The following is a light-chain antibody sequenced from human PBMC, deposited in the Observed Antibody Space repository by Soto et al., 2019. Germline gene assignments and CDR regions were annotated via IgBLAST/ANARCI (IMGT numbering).Light chain of an antibody. V-gene: IGKV3-11*01. CDR2: GAF. CDR1: PSVTNY. CDR3: QQRNIWPPVT. J-gene: IGKJ5*01. Sequence: IVLTQSPATLSLSPGERATLSCRASPSVTNYLAWYQQKPGHPPRLLIYGAFNRAAGIPARFSGSGSGTDFTLTISSLEPEDSAVYYCQQRNIWPPVTFGQGTRLEI.